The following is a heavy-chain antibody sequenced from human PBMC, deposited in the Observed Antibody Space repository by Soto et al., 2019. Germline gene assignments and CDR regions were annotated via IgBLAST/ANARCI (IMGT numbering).Heavy chain of an antibody. CDR3: ARDGLEPLPGYYYGMDV. Sequence: PSQTLSLTCAISGDSFSSNSAAWNWIRQSPSRGLEWLGRTYYRSKWYNDYAVSVKSRITINPDTSKNQFSLQLNSVTPEDTAVYYCARDGLEPLPGYYYGMDVWGQGTTVTVSS. V-gene: IGHV6-1*01. D-gene: IGHD1-1*01. CDR1: GDSFSSNSAA. J-gene: IGHJ6*02. CDR2: TYYRSKWYN.